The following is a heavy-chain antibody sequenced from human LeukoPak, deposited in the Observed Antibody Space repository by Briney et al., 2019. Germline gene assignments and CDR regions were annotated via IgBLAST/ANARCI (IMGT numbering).Heavy chain of an antibody. D-gene: IGHD3-10*01. J-gene: IGHJ6*02. Sequence: QPGGSLRLSCTASAISFSSYAMTWLRQAPGKGLEWVSGIHGSGGVTYYADSVKGRFTISRDNSKNTLYLQMNSLRAEDTAVYYCAKVPSYGSGSYYYYYYGMDVWGQGTTVTVSS. CDR3: AKVPSYGSGSYYYYYYGMDV. CDR1: AISFSSYA. CDR2: IHGSGGVT. V-gene: IGHV3-23*01.